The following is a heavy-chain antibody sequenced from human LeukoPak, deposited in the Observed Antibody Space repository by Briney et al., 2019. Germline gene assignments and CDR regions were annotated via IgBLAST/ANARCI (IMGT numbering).Heavy chain of an antibody. V-gene: IGHV3-30*02. CDR1: GFTFSSYG. CDR3: AKDKYYYERGLEKGGFDN. J-gene: IGHJ3*02. D-gene: IGHD3-22*01. Sequence: PGGSLRLSCAASGFTFSSYGMHWVRQAPGKGLEWVAFIRYDGSSKYYIDSVKGRFTISRDNSKNTLYLKMNSLRAEDTAVYYCAKDKYYYERGLEKGGFDNWGQGTMVTVSS. CDR2: IRYDGSSK.